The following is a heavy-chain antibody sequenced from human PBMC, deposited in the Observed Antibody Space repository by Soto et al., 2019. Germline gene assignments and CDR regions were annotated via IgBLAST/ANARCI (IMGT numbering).Heavy chain of an antibody. V-gene: IGHV4-59*01. Sequence: SETLSLTCTVSGGSISSYYWSWIRQPPGKGLEWIGYIYYSGSTNYNPSLKSRVTISVDTSKNQFSLKLSSVTAADTAVYYCARARQQWLVRWFDPWGQGTLVTVSS. CDR3: ARARQQWLVRWFDP. CDR1: GGSISSYY. J-gene: IGHJ5*02. CDR2: IYYSGST. D-gene: IGHD6-19*01.